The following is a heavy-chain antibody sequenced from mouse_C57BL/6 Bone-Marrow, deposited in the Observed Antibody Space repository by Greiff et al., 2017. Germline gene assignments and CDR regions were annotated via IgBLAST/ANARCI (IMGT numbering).Heavy chain of an antibody. CDR3: TTGVPVAY. CDR2: IDPENGDT. CDR1: GFNIKDDY. J-gene: IGHJ3*01. Sequence: VQLQQSGAELVRPGASVKLSCTASGFNIKDDYMHWVKQRPEQGLEWIGWIDPENGDTEYASKFQGKATITADTSSNTAYLQLSSLTSEDTAVYYCTTGVPVAYWGQGTLVTVSA. D-gene: IGHD6-1*01. V-gene: IGHV14-4*01.